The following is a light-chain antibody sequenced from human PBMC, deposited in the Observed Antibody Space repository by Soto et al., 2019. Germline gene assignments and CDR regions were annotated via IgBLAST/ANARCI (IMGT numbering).Light chain of an antibody. CDR2: GAS. CDR1: QSVSSN. V-gene: IGKV3-15*01. J-gene: IGKJ2*01. Sequence: IMMTQSPATLSVSPGERATLSCRASQSVSSNLAWYQQKPGQAPRLLIYGASTRATGIPARFTGSGSGTEFTLTISSLQSEDFAVYYCQQYNNWPPGKYTFGQGTKLEIK. CDR3: QQYNNWPPGKYT.